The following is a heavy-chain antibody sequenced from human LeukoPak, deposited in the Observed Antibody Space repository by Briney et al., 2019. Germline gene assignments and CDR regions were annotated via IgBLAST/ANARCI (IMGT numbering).Heavy chain of an antibody. D-gene: IGHD1-26*01. CDR2: INPSGGST. J-gene: IGHJ4*02. V-gene: IGHV1-46*01. CDR1: GYTFTSYY. CDR3: AKGPAGERLDY. Sequence: ASVKVSCKASGYTFTSYYRHWVRQAPGQGLEWMGIINPSGGSTSYAQKFQGRVTMTRDMSTSTVYMELSSLRSEDTAVYYCAKGPAGERLDYWGQGTLVTVSS.